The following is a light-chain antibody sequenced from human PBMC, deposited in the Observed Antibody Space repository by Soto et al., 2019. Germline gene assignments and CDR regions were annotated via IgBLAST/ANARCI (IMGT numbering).Light chain of an antibody. Sequence: DIQMTQSPSSVFASVGDRVTITCRSSQDITNWLAWYQQAPGKAPKLLISVASSLQSCAPSRFSGSGSGTDFTLTNSSLQPEDFGTYYCQQANSFPLTFGGGTKVDIK. CDR1: QDITNW. J-gene: IGKJ4*01. CDR2: VAS. CDR3: QQANSFPLT. V-gene: IGKV1-12*01.